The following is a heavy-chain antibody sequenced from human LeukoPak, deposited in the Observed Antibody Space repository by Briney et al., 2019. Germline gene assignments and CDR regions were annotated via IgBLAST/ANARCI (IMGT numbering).Heavy chain of an antibody. CDR2: IYYRRST. CDR1: VGSISSSSYH. J-gene: IGHJ4*02. CDR3: ASLIISIPSAIDF. V-gene: IGHV4-39*01. D-gene: IGHD2-2*01. Sequence: PSETLSLTCSVSVGSISSSSYHWGWIRQPPGKGLEWIGNIYYRRSTYYNPSLKSRVTISVDTSENQLSLKLNSVTAADTAVYYCASLIISIPSAIDFWGQGALVTVSS.